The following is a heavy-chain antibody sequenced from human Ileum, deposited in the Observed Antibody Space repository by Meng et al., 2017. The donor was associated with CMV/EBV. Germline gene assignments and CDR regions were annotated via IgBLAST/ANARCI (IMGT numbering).Heavy chain of an antibody. V-gene: IGHV3-30*02. CDR1: FIFSSYG. J-gene: IGHJ4*02. CDR3: AKDRDYGDYGDSIGHDY. CDR2: IRYDGSNK. Sequence: FIFSSYGMNWVRQAPGKGLEWVAFIRYDGSNKYYADSVKGRFTISRDNSKNTLNLQMNSLRGEDTAVYYCAKDRDYGDYGDSIGHDYWGQGTLVTVSS. D-gene: IGHD4-17*01.